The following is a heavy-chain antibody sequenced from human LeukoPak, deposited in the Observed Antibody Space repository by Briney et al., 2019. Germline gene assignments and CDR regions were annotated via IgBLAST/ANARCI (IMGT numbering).Heavy chain of an antibody. CDR2: IYHSGST. CDR1: GYSISSGYY. Sequence: SETLSLTCTVSGYSISSGYYWGWIRQPPGKGLEWIGSIYHSGSTYYNPSLKSRVTISVDTSKNQFSLKLSSVTAADTAVYYCARVGRSGFHDAFDIWGQGTMVTVSS. D-gene: IGHD6-19*01. V-gene: IGHV4-38-2*02. CDR3: ARVGRSGFHDAFDI. J-gene: IGHJ3*02.